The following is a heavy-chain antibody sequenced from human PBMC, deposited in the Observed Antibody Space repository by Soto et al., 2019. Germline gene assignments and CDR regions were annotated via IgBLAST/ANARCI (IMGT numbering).Heavy chain of an antibody. J-gene: IGHJ4*02. Sequence: QVQLQQWGAGLLKPSETLSLTCAVYGGSFSDFYWTWIRQLPGKGLEWIGEINHSGSTNYNPSLTGRVAISVDPSKNHFSLTLRSVTAADTAVYYCGPRGAVADPRGYWGQGTLVTVSS. CDR2: INHSGST. D-gene: IGHD6-19*01. V-gene: IGHV4-34*01. CDR1: GGSFSDFY. CDR3: GPRGAVADPRGY.